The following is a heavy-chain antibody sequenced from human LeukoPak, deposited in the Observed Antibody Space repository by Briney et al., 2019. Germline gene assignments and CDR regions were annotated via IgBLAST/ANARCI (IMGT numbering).Heavy chain of an antibody. V-gene: IGHV4-31*03. D-gene: IGHD2-2*01. Sequence: SETLSLTCTVSGGSISSGGYYWSWIRQHPGKGLEWIGCIYYSGSTYYNPSLKSRVTISVDTSKNQFSLKLSSVTAADTAAYYCARSEEYCSSTSCPFDYWGQGTLVTVSS. CDR1: GGSISSGGYY. J-gene: IGHJ4*02. CDR3: ARSEEYCSSTSCPFDY. CDR2: IYYSGST.